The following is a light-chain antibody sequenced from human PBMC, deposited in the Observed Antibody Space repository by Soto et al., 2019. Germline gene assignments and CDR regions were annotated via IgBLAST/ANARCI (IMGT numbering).Light chain of an antibody. V-gene: IGKV2-28*01. CDR1: QSLLHSDGYNY. Sequence: DIVMTQSPLSLPVTPGEPASFFCRASQSLLHSDGYNYMHCDLQKPGQSPQLLIYVGSRRASGVPDRVSGSGSGTDFTLTISRVAAEDVGVYYCLQALESPLTFGGGTKVEIK. J-gene: IGKJ4*01. CDR3: LQALESPLT. CDR2: VGS.